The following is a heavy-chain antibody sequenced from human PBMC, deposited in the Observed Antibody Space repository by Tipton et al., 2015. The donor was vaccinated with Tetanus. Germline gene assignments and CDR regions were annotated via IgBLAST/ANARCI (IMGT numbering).Heavy chain of an antibody. Sequence: GSLRLSCAASGFTFSSYSMNWVRQAPGKGLEWVSSISSSSSYIYYADSVKGRFTISRDNAKNSLYLQMNSLRAEDTAVYYCARDRDTAMVTFKDYWGQGTLVTVSS. V-gene: IGHV3-21*01. CDR1: GFTFSSYS. CDR3: ARDRDTAMVTFKDY. D-gene: IGHD5-18*01. CDR2: ISSSSSYI. J-gene: IGHJ4*02.